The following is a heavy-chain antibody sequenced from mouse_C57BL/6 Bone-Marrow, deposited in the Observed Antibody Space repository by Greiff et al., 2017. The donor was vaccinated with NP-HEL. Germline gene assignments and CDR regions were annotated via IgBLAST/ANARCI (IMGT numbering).Heavy chain of an antibody. J-gene: IGHJ4*01. CDR2: IDPEAGAT. Sequence: VQLQHSGAELVKPGASVKLSCTASGFNIKDYYMHWVKQRTEQGLEWIGRIDPEAGATKYAPKFQGKATITADASSNTACLQLSSLTSEDNAVYYFARDYGSFYYYAMDYWGQGTSVTVSS. V-gene: IGHV14-2*01. CDR3: ARDYGSFYYYAMDY. D-gene: IGHD1-1*01. CDR1: GFNIKDYY.